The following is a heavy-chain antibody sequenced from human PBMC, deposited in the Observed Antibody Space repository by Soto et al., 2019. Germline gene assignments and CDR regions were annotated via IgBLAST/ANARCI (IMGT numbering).Heavy chain of an antibody. J-gene: IGHJ6*02. CDR1: GFTFSSYA. Sequence: EVQLLESGGGLVQPGGSLRLSCAASGFTFSSYAMSWVRQAPGKGLEWVSAISGSSSYIYYADSVKGRFTISRDNAKNSLYLQMNSLRAEDTAVYYCARDSKYYDFWSGPRDYYYGMDVWGQGTTVTVSS. CDR3: ARDSKYYDFWSGPRDYYYGMDV. CDR2: ISGSSSYI. V-gene: IGHV3-21*01. D-gene: IGHD3-3*01.